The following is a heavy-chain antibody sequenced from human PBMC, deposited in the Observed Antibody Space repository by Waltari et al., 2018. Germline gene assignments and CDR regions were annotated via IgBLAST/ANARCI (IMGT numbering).Heavy chain of an antibody. V-gene: IGHV3-21*01. CDR2: ISSSSSYI. Sequence: EVQLVESGGGLVKPGGSLRLSCAASGFTFSSYSMNWVRQAPGKGLEWVSSISSSSSYIYDAEAVKGRLTISRDNAKNSLYLQMNSLRAEDTAVYYGARDQGGSYKLHYYYYMDVWGKGTTVTVSS. CDR1: GFTFSSYS. D-gene: IGHD1-26*01. CDR3: ARDQGGSYKLHYYYYMDV. J-gene: IGHJ6*03.